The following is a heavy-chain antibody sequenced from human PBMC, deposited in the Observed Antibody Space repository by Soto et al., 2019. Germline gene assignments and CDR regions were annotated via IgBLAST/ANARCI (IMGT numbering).Heavy chain of an antibody. V-gene: IGHV1-3*01. Sequence: QVQLVQSGAEVKKPGASVKVSCKASGYTFTSYAMHWVRQAPGQRLEWMGWINAGNGNTKYSQKFQGRVTITRDTSASTAYMELSSLRSEDTAVYYCVCDYGDYVNAFDIWGQGTMVTVSS. CDR3: VCDYGDYVNAFDI. CDR2: INAGNGNT. CDR1: GYTFTSYA. J-gene: IGHJ3*02. D-gene: IGHD4-17*01.